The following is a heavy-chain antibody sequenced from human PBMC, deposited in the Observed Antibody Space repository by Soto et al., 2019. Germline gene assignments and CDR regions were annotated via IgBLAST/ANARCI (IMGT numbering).Heavy chain of an antibody. V-gene: IGHV4-4*02. D-gene: IGHD1-1*01. Sequence: QVQLQESGPGLVKPSGTLSLTCAVSGGSISSSNWWSWVRQPPGKGLEWIGEIYHSGSTNYNPSLESRVTISVDKSKNQLSLKLSSVTAADTAVYYCARDRKWIQLDYYYGMDVWGQGTTVTVSS. CDR2: IYHSGST. J-gene: IGHJ6*02. CDR1: GGSISSSNW. CDR3: ARDRKWIQLDYYYGMDV.